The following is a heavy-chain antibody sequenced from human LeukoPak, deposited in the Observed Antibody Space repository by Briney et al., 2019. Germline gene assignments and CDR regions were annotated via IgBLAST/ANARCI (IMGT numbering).Heavy chain of an antibody. D-gene: IGHD2-2*01. V-gene: IGHV4-34*01. J-gene: IGHJ5*02. CDR2: INHSGST. CDR3: ASRGYCSSTSCPNWFDP. CDR1: GGSFSGYY. Sequence: SETLSLTCAVYGGSFSGYYWSWIRQPPGKGLEWIGEINHSGSTNYNPSLKSRVIISVDTSKNQFSLKLSSVTAADTAVYYCASRGYCSSTSCPNWFDPWGQGTLVTVSS.